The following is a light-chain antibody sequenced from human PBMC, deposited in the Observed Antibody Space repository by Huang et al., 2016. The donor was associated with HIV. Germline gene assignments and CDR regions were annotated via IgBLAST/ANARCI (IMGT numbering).Light chain of an antibody. CDR3: MQSLQTPWT. Sequence: DIVMTQSPLSLSVTPGEPASISCRSSQRILQSNGYMYLDWYVQKPGQSPQLLIELGSSRASGVPARFRGSASGTDFSLIISRVEAEDVGVYYCMQSLQTPWTFGQGTKVEIK. J-gene: IGKJ1*01. CDR1: QRILQSNGYMY. V-gene: IGKV2-28*01. CDR2: LGS.